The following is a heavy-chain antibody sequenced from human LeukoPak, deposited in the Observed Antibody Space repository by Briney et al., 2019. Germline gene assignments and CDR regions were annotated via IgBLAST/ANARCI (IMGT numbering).Heavy chain of an antibody. Sequence: GASVKVSCKVSGYTLTELSMHWVRQAPGKGLEWMGGFDPEDGETIYAQKFQGRVTMTEDTSTDTAYMELSSLRSEGTAVYYCATRYDILTGYLSGSSVYFDYWGQGTLVTVSS. CDR3: ATRYDILTGYLSGSSVYFDY. D-gene: IGHD3-9*01. CDR1: GYTLTELS. CDR2: FDPEDGET. J-gene: IGHJ4*02. V-gene: IGHV1-24*01.